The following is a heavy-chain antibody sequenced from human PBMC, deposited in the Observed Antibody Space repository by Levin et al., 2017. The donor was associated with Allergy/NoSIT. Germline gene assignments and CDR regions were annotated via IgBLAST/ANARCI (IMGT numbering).Heavy chain of an antibody. CDR3: ARDTNGYYGSGSYSYYFDY. D-gene: IGHD3-10*01. V-gene: IGHV4-59*01. Sequence: SQTLSLTCTVSGGSISSYYWSWIRQPPGKGLEWIGYIYYSGSTNYNPSLKSRVTISVDTSKNQFSLKLSSVTAADTAVYYCARDTNGYYGSGSYSYYFDYWGQGTLVTVSS. CDR1: GGSISSYY. CDR2: IYYSGST. J-gene: IGHJ4*02.